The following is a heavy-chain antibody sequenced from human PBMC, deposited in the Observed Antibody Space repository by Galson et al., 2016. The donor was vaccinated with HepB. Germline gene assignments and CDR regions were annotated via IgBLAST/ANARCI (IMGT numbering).Heavy chain of an antibody. Sequence: SVKVSCKASGYSFSAYGVTWVRQAPGQGLEWVGTISGSSGNTKYAQRFQNRVTLTRDTSTTTANMELRSLQSDDTAVYYCAKDVLVDFVWDNYRRGYRFGLDIWGQGTTVTVSS. CDR2: ISGSSGNT. J-gene: IGHJ6*02. D-gene: IGHD3-16*02. V-gene: IGHV1-18*01. CDR3: AKDVLVDFVWDNYRRGYRFGLDI. CDR1: GYSFSAYG.